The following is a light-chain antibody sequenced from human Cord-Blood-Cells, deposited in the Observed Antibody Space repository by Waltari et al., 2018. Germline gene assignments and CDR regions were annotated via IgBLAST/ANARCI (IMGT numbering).Light chain of an antibody. CDR2: AVS. CDR1: SSDVGGYYY. Sequence: QSALTQPASVSGSPGQSITLSCTGTSSDVGGYYYVSWYQQHPGKASKLMCYAVSHRPSGVPECFSGSKSCTTASLTISGLQAEEEADSYCSSSTRSSTLVVGTGTKVTVL. J-gene: IGLJ1*01. CDR3: SSSTRSSTLV. V-gene: IGLV2-14*01.